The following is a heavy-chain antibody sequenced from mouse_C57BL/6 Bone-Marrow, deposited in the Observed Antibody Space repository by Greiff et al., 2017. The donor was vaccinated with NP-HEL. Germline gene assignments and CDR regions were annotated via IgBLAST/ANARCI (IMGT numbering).Heavy chain of an antibody. V-gene: IGHV5-4*01. CDR3: ANLHCSSPCARDY. CDR1: GFTFSSYA. Sequence: EVQVVESGGGLVKPGGSLKLSCAASGFTFSSYAMSWVRQTPEKRLEWVATISDGGSYTYYPDNVKGRFTISRDNAKNNLYLQLSHLKSEDTAMYHCANLHCSSPCARDYWGQGTSVPVPS. CDR2: ISDGGSYT. D-gene: IGHD1-1*01. J-gene: IGHJ4*01.